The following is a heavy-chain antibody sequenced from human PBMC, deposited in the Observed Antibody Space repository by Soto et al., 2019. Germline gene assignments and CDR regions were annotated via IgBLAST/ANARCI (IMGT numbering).Heavy chain of an antibody. CDR3: ARDPDPAYIAVAGTDGVY. D-gene: IGHD6-19*01. V-gene: IGHV3-33*01. CDR1: GFTFSSYG. CDR2: IWYDGSNK. J-gene: IGHJ4*02. Sequence: QVQLVESGGGVVQPGRSLRLSCAASGFTFSSYGMHWVRQAPGKGLEWVAVIWYDGSNKYYADSVKGRFTISRDNSKNTLYLQMNSLRAEDTAVYYCARDPDPAYIAVAGTDGVYWGQGTLVTVSS.